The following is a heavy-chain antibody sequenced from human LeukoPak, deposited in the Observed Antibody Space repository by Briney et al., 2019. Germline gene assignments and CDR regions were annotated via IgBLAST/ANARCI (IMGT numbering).Heavy chain of an antibody. CDR1: GFTFSGSA. Sequence: PGGSLRLSCAASGFTFSGSAMHWVRQASGKGLEWVGRIRSKANSYATAYAASVKGRFTISRDDSKNTAYLQMNGLKTEDTAVYYCTRLGAAIDYWGQGTLVTVSS. J-gene: IGHJ4*02. CDR3: TRLGAAIDY. V-gene: IGHV3-73*01. D-gene: IGHD3-16*01. CDR2: IRSKANSYAT.